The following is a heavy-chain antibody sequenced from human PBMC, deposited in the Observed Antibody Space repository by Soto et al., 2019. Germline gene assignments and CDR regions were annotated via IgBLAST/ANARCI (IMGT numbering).Heavy chain of an antibody. CDR3: ARDQGYGSGRGCYDY. Sequence: PSEALSLTCTVSGGSISSGDYYWSWIRQPPGKGLEWIGYIYYSGSTYYNPSLKSRVTISVDTSKKQFSLKLSSVTAADTAVYYCARDQGYGSGRGCYDYWSQGTLVTVSS. CDR2: IYYSGST. D-gene: IGHD3-10*01. CDR1: GGSISSGDYY. J-gene: IGHJ4*02. V-gene: IGHV4-30-4*01.